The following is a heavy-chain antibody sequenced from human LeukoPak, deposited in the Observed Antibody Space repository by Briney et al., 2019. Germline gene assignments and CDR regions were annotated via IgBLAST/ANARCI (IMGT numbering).Heavy chain of an antibody. Sequence: SGGSLRLSCAASGFIFSSYPLNWVRQAPGKGLEWVSILYGGGNTYYADSVKGRFTISRDNSKNTLYLQMNSLRAEDTAMYYCARSYGSTSRNWFDPWGQGTLVTVSS. CDR2: LYGGGNT. V-gene: IGHV3-53*01. CDR1: GFIFSSYP. D-gene: IGHD2-2*01. J-gene: IGHJ5*02. CDR3: ARSYGSTSRNWFDP.